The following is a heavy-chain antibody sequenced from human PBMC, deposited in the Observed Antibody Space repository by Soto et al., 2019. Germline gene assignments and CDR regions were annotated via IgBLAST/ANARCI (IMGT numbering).Heavy chain of an antibody. CDR1: GFTFRSYS. CDR2: ISSSGTTI. D-gene: IGHD2-15*01. CDR3: ATAVVAY. J-gene: IGHJ4*02. V-gene: IGHV3-48*02. Sequence: GGYLRLSCAASGFTFRSYSMNWVRQAPGKGPEWVSYISSSGTTISYGDSVKGRFTISRDNARNSLFLQMNSLRDEDTAVYYCATAVVAYWGPGTLVTLSS.